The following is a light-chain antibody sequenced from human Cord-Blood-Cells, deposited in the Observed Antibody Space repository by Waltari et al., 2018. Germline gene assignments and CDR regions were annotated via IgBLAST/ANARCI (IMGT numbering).Light chain of an antibody. Sequence: EIVLTHAPATLSLSPGERATLSCSASQSVSSYLDWYQQKPGQAPRLLIYDASNRATGIPARFSGSGSGTDFTLTISSLEPEDFAVYYCQQRSNWPPLTFGGGTKVEIK. V-gene: IGKV3-11*01. J-gene: IGKJ4*01. CDR1: QSVSSY. CDR2: DAS. CDR3: QQRSNWPPLT.